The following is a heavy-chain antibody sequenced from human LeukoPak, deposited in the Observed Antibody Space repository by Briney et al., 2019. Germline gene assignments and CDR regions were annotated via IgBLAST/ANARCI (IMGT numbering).Heavy chain of an antibody. D-gene: IGHD2-2*01. CDR2: IIPIFGTA. J-gene: IGHJ4*02. V-gene: IGHV1-69*06. CDR1: GGTFSSYA. CDR3: ARDIACSSTSCYDD. Sequence: GASVKVSCKASGGTFSSYAISWVRQAPGQGLEWMGGIIPIFGTANYAQKFQGRVTIAADKSTSTAYMELSSLRSEDTAVYYCARDIACSSTSCYDDWGQGTLVTVSS.